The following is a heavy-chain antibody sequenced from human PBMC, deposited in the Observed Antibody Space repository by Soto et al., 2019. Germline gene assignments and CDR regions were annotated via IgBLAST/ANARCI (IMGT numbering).Heavy chain of an antibody. CDR2: IYYSGST. CDR1: GGSISSSSYY. J-gene: IGHJ4*02. V-gene: IGHV4-39*01. D-gene: IGHD6-13*01. CDR3: ARHPRPPGDIAAAGFDY. Sequence: QLQLQESGPGLVKPSETLSLTCTVSGGSISSSSYYWGWIRQPPGKGLEWIGSIYYSGSTYYNPSLKSRVTISVDTSKNQFSLKLSSVTAADTAVYYCARHPRPPGDIAAAGFDYWGQGTLVTVSA.